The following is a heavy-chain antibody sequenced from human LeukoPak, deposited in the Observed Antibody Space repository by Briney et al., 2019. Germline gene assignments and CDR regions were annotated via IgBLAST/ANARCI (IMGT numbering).Heavy chain of an antibody. D-gene: IGHD2/OR15-2a*01. CDR3: ARDVKGGGAFDI. CDR1: GGSISSYY. CDR2: IYTTGST. V-gene: IGHV4-4*07. Sequence: PSETLSLTCTVSGGSISSYYRSWIRQPAGKGLEWFGRIYTTGSTNYNPSLKSRVTMSVDTSKNQFSLKLSSVTAADTAMYYCARDVKGGGAFDIWGQGTMVTVSS. J-gene: IGHJ3*02.